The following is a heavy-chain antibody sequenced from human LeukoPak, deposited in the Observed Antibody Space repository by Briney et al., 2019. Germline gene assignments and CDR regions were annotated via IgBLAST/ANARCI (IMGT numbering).Heavy chain of an antibody. Sequence: LTGGSLRLSCAASGFTFTSFWMHWVRQAPGKGLVWVSRVNSDGSDTYYADSVKGRFTISRDNAKNSLYLQMNSLRDEDTAVYYCARVVRYNDENWGFDNWGQGTLVTVSS. CDR2: VNSDGSDT. CDR3: ARVVRYNDENWGFDN. CDR1: GFTFTSFW. D-gene: IGHD1-14*01. J-gene: IGHJ4*02. V-gene: IGHV3-74*01.